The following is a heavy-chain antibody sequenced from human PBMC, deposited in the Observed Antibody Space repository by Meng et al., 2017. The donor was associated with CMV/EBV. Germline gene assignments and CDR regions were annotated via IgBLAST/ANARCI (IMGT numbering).Heavy chain of an antibody. CDR3: AGYCSSTSCYMVDFDY. CDR1: GFSFSSYS. CDR2: ISSSSSTI. D-gene: IGHD2-2*02. Sequence: GGSLRLSCAASGFSFSSYSMNWVRQAPGKGLEWVSYISSSSSTIYYADSVKGRFTISRDNAKNSLYLQMNSLRAEDTAVYYCAGYCSSTSCYMVDFDYWGQGTLVTVSS. J-gene: IGHJ4*02. V-gene: IGHV3-48*04.